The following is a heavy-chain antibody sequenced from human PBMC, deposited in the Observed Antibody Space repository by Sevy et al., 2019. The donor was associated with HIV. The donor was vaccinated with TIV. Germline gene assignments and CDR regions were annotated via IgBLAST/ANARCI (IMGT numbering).Heavy chain of an antibody. J-gene: IGHJ4*02. Sequence: GGSLRLSCTASGFTFSSFSMSWVRQAPGKGLEWVASINSRSTYIYHSDPVKGRFTISRDNAKNSLSLQMNSLRAEDTAVYYCARDPSPGITAIQDYWGPGTLVTVSS. D-gene: IGHD2-21*02. CDR2: INSRSTYI. CDR3: ARDPSPGITAIQDY. V-gene: IGHV3-21*01. CDR1: GFTFSSFS.